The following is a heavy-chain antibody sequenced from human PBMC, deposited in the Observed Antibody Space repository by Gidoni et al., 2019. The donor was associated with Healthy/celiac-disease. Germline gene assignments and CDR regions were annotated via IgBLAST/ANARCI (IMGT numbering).Heavy chain of an antibody. V-gene: IGHV1-2*02. CDR3: ASFFLLTIFGVVTDYFDY. D-gene: IGHD3-3*01. CDR2: INPNSGGT. Sequence: QVQLVQSGAEVNKPGASVKVSCKASGYTFTGYYLHWVRQAPGQGLEWMGWINPNSGGTNYAQKFQGRVTMTRDTSISTAYMELSRLRSDDTAVYYCASFFLLTIFGVVTDYFDYWGQGTLVTVSS. CDR1: GYTFTGYY. J-gene: IGHJ4*02.